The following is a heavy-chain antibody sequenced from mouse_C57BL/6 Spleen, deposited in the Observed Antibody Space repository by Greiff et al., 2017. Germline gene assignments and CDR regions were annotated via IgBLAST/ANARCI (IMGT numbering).Heavy chain of an antibody. CDR3: AREWDYAMDY. J-gene: IGHJ4*01. CDR1: GFTFSDYG. Sequence: EVKLMESGGGLVKPGGSLKLSCAASGFTFSDYGMHWVRQAPEKGLEWVAYISSGSSTNYYADTVKGRFTISRDNAKNTLFLQMTSLRSEDTALYYCAREWDYAMDYWGQGTSVTVSS. V-gene: IGHV5-17*01. CDR2: ISSGSSTN. D-gene: IGHD1-3*01.